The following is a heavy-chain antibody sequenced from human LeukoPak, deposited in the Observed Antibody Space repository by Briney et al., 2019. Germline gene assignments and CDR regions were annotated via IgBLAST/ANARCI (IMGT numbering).Heavy chain of an antibody. Sequence: SETLSLTCAVYGGSFSGYYWSWIRQPPGKGLEWIGEINHRGSTNYNPSLKSRVTISVDTSKNQFSLKLSSVTAADTTVYYCARLRVGAIDYWGQGTLVTVSS. V-gene: IGHV4-34*01. D-gene: IGHD1-26*01. CDR1: GGSFSGYY. CDR2: INHRGST. CDR3: ARLRVGAIDY. J-gene: IGHJ4*02.